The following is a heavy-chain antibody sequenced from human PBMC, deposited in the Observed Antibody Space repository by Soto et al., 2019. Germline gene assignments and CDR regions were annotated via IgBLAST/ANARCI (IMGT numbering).Heavy chain of an antibody. CDR1: GFTFSSYG. D-gene: IGHD3-22*01. Sequence: PGGSVRLSCAASGFTFSSYGMHWVRQAPGKGLEWVAVISYDGSNKYYADSVKGRFTISRDNSKNTLYLQMNSLRAEDTAVYYCAKDRDRWFLLSYFDYWGQGTLVTVSS. J-gene: IGHJ4*02. CDR2: ISYDGSNK. CDR3: AKDRDRWFLLSYFDY. V-gene: IGHV3-30*18.